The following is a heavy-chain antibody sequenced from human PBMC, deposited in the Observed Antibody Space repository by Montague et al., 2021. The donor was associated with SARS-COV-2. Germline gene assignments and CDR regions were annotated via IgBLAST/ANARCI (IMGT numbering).Heavy chain of an antibody. CDR2: VNSAGST. CDR1: AGSLRSSIYY. J-gene: IGHJ4*02. V-gene: IGHV4-39*07. D-gene: IGHD2-8*02. CDR3: ARDEYNRYWYKY. Sequence: SETLSLTCAVSAGSLRSSIYYWVWLRQPPGMGLHWIGCVNSAGSTYYTPSLKSRVTISLDTSKNQLSLKLGSVTAADTAVYSCARDEYNRYWYKYWGQGALVTVSS.